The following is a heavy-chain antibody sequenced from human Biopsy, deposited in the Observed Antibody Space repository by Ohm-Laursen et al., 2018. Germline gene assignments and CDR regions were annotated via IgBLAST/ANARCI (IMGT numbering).Heavy chain of an antibody. V-gene: IGHV4-4*07. Sequence: GTLSLTCAVSGVSIRGYYWSWVRRPAGRGLEWIGRVSVGGSNNYNPSLRSRVSLSVDTSKNQFSLMLSGVTAADTAVYYCVSIFHTNNERRPFDMWGQGTMVAVSA. CDR1: GVSIRGYY. D-gene: IGHD2-21*01. CDR2: VSVGGSN. CDR3: VSIFHTNNERRPFDM. J-gene: IGHJ3*02.